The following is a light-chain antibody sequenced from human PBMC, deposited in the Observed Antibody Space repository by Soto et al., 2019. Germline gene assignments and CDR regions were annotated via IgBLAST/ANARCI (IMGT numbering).Light chain of an antibody. CDR1: SSDVGGYNY. Sequence: QSALTQPASVSGSPGQSITISCTGTSSDVGGYNYVSWYQQHPSKAPKLMIYDVSNRPSGVSNRFSGSKSGNTASLTISGLQAEDEADYYCSSYTSSSTLYVVFGGGTQLTVL. CDR3: SSYTSSSTLYVV. CDR2: DVS. J-gene: IGLJ2*01. V-gene: IGLV2-14*01.